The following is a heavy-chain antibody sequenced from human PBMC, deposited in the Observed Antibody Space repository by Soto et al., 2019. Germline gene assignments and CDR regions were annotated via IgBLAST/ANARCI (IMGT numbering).Heavy chain of an antibody. Sequence: GESLKISCKGSGYSFTSYWIGWVRQMPGKXLEWMGIIYPGDSDTRYSPSFQGQVTISADKSISTAYLQWSSLKASDTAMYYCARQAGAVAGTMLDAFDIWGQGTMVTVSS. D-gene: IGHD6-19*01. V-gene: IGHV5-51*01. CDR3: ARQAGAVAGTMLDAFDI. CDR1: GYSFTSYW. J-gene: IGHJ3*02. CDR2: IYPGDSDT.